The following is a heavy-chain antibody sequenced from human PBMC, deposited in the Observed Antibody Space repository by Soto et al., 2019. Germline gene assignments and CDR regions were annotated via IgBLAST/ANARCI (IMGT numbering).Heavy chain of an antibody. J-gene: IGHJ4*02. CDR2: INHSGST. CDR1: GGSFSGYY. D-gene: IGHD3-3*01. Sequence: PSETLSLTCAVYGGSFSGYYWSWIRQPPGKGLEWIGEINHSGSTNYNPSLKSRVTISVDTSKNQFSLKLSSVTAADTAVYYCARWSGYGSYWGQGTLVTVSS. CDR3: ARWSGYGSY. V-gene: IGHV4-34*01.